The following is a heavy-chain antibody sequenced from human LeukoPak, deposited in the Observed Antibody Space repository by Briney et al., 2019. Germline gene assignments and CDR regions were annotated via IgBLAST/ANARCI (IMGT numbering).Heavy chain of an antibody. D-gene: IGHD6-6*01. CDR2: ISYDGSNK. CDR3: ARRPIAARPPDY. V-gene: IGHV3-30*04. Sequence: GGSLRLSYAASGFTFSSYAMHWVRQAPGKGLEWVAVISYDGSNKYYADSVKGRFTISRDNSKNTLYLQMNSLRAEDTAVYYCARRPIAARPPDYWGQGTLVTVSS. J-gene: IGHJ4*02. CDR1: GFTFSSYA.